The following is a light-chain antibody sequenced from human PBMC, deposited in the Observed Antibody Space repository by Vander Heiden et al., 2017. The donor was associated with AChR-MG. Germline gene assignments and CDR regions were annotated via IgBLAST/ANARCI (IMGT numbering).Light chain of an antibody. V-gene: IGLV3-1*01. Sequence: SYEVTHPPSVSVSPGQTANITCSGDKVGDKYVCWYQQKPGQSPVLVIYEDTKRPSGITERFFGSNSGNTATLTISGTQAMDEADYYCQAWDSSTVVFGGGTKLTVL. J-gene: IGLJ2*01. CDR3: QAWDSSTVV. CDR1: KVGDKY. CDR2: EDT.